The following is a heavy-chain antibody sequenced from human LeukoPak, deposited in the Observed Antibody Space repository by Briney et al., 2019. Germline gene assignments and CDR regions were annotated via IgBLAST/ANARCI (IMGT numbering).Heavy chain of an antibody. CDR2: IKEDGSEK. Sequence: PGGSLRLSCAAPGFTFSSYWMSWVRQAPGKGLEWVANIKEDGSEKYYVDSVKGRFTISRDNANKSLYLQMNSLRAEDTAVYYCARDRSRNWFDSWGQGTLVTVSS. D-gene: IGHD6-13*01. CDR3: ARDRSRNWFDS. V-gene: IGHV3-7*04. J-gene: IGHJ5*01. CDR1: GFTFSSYW.